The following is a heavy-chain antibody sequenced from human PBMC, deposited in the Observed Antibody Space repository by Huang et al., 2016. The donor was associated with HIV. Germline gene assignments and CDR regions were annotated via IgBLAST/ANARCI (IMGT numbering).Heavy chain of an antibody. Sequence: QVQLVQSGAEVKKPGASVKVSCKASGYTFTSSGISWVRQAPGQGLEWMGWSSAYNGHTNYAQKRKGRGTMTTETSTSTAYRERRSLRSDDTAVYYCARDRGAVAGTSPGYWGQGTLVTVSS. CDR1: GYTFTSSG. D-gene: IGHD6-19*01. V-gene: IGHV1-18*01. J-gene: IGHJ4*02. CDR3: ARDRGAVAGTSPGY. CDR2: SSAYNGHT.